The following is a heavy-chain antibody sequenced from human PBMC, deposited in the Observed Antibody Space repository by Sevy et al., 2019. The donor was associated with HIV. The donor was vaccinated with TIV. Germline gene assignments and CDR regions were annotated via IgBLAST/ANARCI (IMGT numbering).Heavy chain of an antibody. J-gene: IGHJ6*02. CDR1: GYTFTSYG. CDR2: ISAYNGNT. Sequence: ASVKVSCKASGYTFTSYGISWVRQAPGQGLEWMGWISAYNGNTNYAQKLQGRVTMTTDTSTSTAYMELGSLRSDDTAVYYCARVGELRFLEWLLSRYGMDVWGQGTTVTVSS. D-gene: IGHD3-3*01. V-gene: IGHV1-18*01. CDR3: ARVGELRFLEWLLSRYGMDV.